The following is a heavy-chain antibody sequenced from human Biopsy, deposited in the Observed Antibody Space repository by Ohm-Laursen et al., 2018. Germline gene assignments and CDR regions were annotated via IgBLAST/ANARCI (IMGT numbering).Heavy chain of an antibody. CDR3: ARHSSMTTVIFVS. CDR1: GGSISSSNYY. J-gene: IGHJ4*02. Sequence: TLSLTCTVSGGSISSSNYYWGWIRQPPGKGLQWIGSIYYSGSTYYNPSLKSRVTISVDTSKNQFSLKLSSVAAPDTAVYYCARHSSMTTVIFVSWGQGTLVTVSS. V-gene: IGHV4-39*01. D-gene: IGHD4-17*01. CDR2: IYYSGST.